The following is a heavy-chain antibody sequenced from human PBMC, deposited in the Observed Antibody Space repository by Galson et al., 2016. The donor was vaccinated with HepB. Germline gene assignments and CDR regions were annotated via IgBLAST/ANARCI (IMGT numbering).Heavy chain of an antibody. V-gene: IGHV4-31*02. CDR2: IHYSGST. D-gene: IGHD5-18*01. CDR1: ISSGGYY. J-gene: IGHJ4*02. CDR3: ARDKNERGYSYGHFDY. Sequence: ISSGGYYWRWIRQHPGKGLEWIGYIHYSGSTYYNPSLESRVSISVDTSKNQFSLKLSSVTAADTAVYYCARDKNERGYSYGHFDYWGQGALVTVSS.